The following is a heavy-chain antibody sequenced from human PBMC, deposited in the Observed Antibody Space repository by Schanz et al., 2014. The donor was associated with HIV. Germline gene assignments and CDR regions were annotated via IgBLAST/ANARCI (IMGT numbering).Heavy chain of an antibody. V-gene: IGHV3-21*01. J-gene: IGHJ6*02. CDR2: ISSGNRYI. CDR1: GFTFSTYS. CDR3: AKDQGYDFWSGYYNYYDMDV. Sequence: EVQLVESGGGLVKPGGSLRLSCAGSGFTFSTYSMNWVRRAPGKGLEWVSAISSGNRYIYYADSVKGRFTISRDNAKNSLYLQMNSLRAEDTAVYYCAKDQGYDFWSGYYNYYDMDVWGQGTTVTVSS. D-gene: IGHD3-3*01.